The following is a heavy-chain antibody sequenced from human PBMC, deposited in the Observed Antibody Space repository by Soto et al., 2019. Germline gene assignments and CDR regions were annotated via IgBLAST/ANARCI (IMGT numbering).Heavy chain of an antibody. D-gene: IGHD6-19*01. CDR3: ASTQYSSGWKMVY. J-gene: IGHJ4*02. V-gene: IGHV4-61*01. CDR1: GGSVSSGSYY. Sequence: PSETLSLTCTVAGGSVSSGSYYWSWIRQPPGKGLEWIGYIYYSVSTSYNPSLKSRVTISVDTSKNQFSLKLSSVTAADTAVYYCASTQYSSGWKMVYWGQGTLVTVSS. CDR2: IYYSVST.